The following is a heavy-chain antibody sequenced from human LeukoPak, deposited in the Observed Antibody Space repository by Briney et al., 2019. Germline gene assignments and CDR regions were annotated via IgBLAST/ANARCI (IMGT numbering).Heavy chain of an antibody. CDR2: IHPGDSDT. Sequence: GESLKISCEGSGYSFAGYWIGWVRQMPGKGLEWMGIIHPGDSDTRYSPSFEGQVTISVDKSISTAYLQWSSLEASDTAMYYCARLSGYCSRTSCYTYMDVWGKGTTVTVSS. CDR1: GYSFAGYW. D-gene: IGHD2-2*01. V-gene: IGHV5-51*01. CDR3: ARLSGYCSRTSCYTYMDV. J-gene: IGHJ6*03.